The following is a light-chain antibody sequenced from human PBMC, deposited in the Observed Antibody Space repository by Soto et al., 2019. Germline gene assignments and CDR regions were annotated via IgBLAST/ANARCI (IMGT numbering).Light chain of an antibody. Sequence: DFQMTQSPSSLSAFVGDRVTITCRASQGIAPYLAWFQQKPGKVPKLLIYATSTLQSGVPSRFSGSGSGTDFTLTISSLQPEDVGTYYCQKDNSASLTFGGGTKVEIK. J-gene: IGKJ4*01. CDR1: QGIAPY. CDR2: ATS. V-gene: IGKV1-27*01. CDR3: QKDNSASLT.